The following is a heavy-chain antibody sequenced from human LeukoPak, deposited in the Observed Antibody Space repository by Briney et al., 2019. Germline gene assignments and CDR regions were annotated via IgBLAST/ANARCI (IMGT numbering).Heavy chain of an antibody. CDR3: ASGRVDYVWGSYRHAYYFDY. CDR2: INHSGST. V-gene: IGHV4-34*01. D-gene: IGHD3-16*02. CDR1: GGSFSGYY. Sequence: PSETLSLTCAVYGGSFSGYYWSWIRQPPGKGLAWIGEINHSGSTNYNPSLKSRVTISVDTSKNQFSLKLSSVTAADTAVYYRASGRVDYVWGSYRHAYYFDYWGQGTLVTVSS. J-gene: IGHJ4*02.